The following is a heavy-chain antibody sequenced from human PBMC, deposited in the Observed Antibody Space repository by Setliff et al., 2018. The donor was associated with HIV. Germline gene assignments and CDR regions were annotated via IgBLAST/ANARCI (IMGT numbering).Heavy chain of an antibody. Sequence: SETLSLTCAVYGGSVSGHYWGWFRQPPGKGLEWIGEITPSGATNYLPSLKSRVTMSLDTSKNQFSLKLSSVTAADTVVDYCARDRTPRNRGGYFDYWGQGTLVTVSS. V-gene: IGHV4-34*01. CDR3: ARDRTPRNRGGYFDY. CDR2: ITPSGAT. J-gene: IGHJ4*02. CDR1: GGSVSGHY.